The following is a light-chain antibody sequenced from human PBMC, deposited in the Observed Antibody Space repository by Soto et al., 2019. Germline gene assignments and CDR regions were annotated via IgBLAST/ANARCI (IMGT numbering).Light chain of an antibody. CDR2: EVF. CDR3: CSYAGSSTHYV. Sequence: QSALTQPASVSGSPGQSSTISCTGTSSDVGIYNLVSWYQQHPGNAPKLMIYEVFKRPSGVSNRFSGSKSGNTASLTISGLQAEDEADYSCCSYAGSSTHYVFGTGTKVTVL. CDR1: SSDVGIYNL. J-gene: IGLJ1*01. V-gene: IGLV2-23*02.